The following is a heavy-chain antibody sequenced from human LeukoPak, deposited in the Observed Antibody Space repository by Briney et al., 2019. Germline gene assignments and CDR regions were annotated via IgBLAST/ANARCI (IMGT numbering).Heavy chain of an antibody. J-gene: IGHJ6*02. CDR1: GFTFSAYA. CDR3: ATPRFHYYYYGMDV. CDR2: ISGSGDST. V-gene: IGHV3-23*01. Sequence: PGVSLRLSCAASGFTFSAYAMNWVRQAPGKGLEWVSAISGSGDSTYYADSVKGRFTISRDNSKNTLSLQMNSLGADDTAVYYCATPRFHYYYYGMDVWGQGTTVTVSS.